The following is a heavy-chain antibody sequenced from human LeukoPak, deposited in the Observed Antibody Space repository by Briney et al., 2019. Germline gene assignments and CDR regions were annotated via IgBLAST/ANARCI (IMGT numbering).Heavy chain of an antibody. CDR2: IYYSGST. J-gene: IGHJ2*01. D-gene: IGHD6-13*01. V-gene: IGHV4-39*07. Sequence: PSETLSLTCTVSGGSISSSSYYWGWIRQPPGKGLEWIGSIYYSGSTYYNPSLKSRVTISVDTSKNQFSLKLSSVTAADTAVYYCARGYSSSWYLAWYFDLWGRGTLVTVSS. CDR1: GGSISSSSYY. CDR3: ARGYSSSWYLAWYFDL.